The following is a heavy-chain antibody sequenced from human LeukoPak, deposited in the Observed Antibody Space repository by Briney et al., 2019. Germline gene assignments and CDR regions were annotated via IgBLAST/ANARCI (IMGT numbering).Heavy chain of an antibody. V-gene: IGHV3-7*05. CDR2: IDHDGSEK. CDR1: GFTFSSYW. D-gene: IGHD5-24*01. Sequence: PGGSLRLSCAASGFTFSSYWMAWVRQAPGKGLEWVASIDHDGSEKYYVDSVKGRFTISRDNAKNSLYLQMNSLRAEDSAVDYCARAFQSRDAMGGQGTTVTVP. J-gene: IGHJ3*01. CDR3: ARAFQSRDAM.